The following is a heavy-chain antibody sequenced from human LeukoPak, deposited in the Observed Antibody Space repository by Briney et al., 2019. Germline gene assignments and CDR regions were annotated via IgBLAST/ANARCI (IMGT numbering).Heavy chain of an antibody. J-gene: IGHJ3*02. CDR2: INSDGSTT. CDR1: GFTFRSSW. D-gene: IGHD3-9*01. V-gene: IGHV3-74*01. Sequence: QPGRSLRLSCAASGFTFRSSWMHWVRQAPGKGLVWVARINSDGSTTNYADSVKGRFTISRDNAKNTLNLQMNSLRADDTAVYYCARDRGFVLTVLDAFDIWGQGTMVTVSS. CDR3: ARDRGFVLTVLDAFDI.